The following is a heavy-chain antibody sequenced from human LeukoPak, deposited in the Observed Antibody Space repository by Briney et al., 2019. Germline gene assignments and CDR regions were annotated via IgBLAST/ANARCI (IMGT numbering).Heavy chain of an antibody. CDR1: GGSISSYY. J-gene: IGHJ3*02. CDR3: AREAGDAFDI. D-gene: IGHD6-13*01. CDR2: IYYSGST. V-gene: IGHV4-59*01. Sequence: SETLSLTCTVSGGSISSYYWSWIRQPPGKGLEWIGYIYYSGSTNYNPSLKSRVTISVDTSKNQFSLKLSSVTAADTAVYYCAREAGDAFDIWGQGTMVTVSS.